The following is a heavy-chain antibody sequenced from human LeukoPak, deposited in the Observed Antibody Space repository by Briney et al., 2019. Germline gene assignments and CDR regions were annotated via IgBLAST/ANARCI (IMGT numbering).Heavy chain of an antibody. J-gene: IGHJ4*02. V-gene: IGHV4-31*03. Sequence: SQTLSLTCTVSGGSISSGGYYWSWIRQHPGKGLEWIGYIYYSGSTYYNPSLKSRATISVDTSKNQFSLKLSSVTAADTAVYYCARVFSSGYFRFDYWRQGTLVTVSS. CDR2: IYYSGST. CDR1: GGSISSGGYY. CDR3: ARVFSSGYFRFDY. D-gene: IGHD3-22*01.